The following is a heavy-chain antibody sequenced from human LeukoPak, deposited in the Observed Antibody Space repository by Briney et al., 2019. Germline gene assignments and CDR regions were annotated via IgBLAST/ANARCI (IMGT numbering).Heavy chain of an antibody. J-gene: IGHJ4*02. Sequence: GGSLRLSCAASGFTFSSYAVHWVRQAPGKGLEWVAVMSHDGSNKYYGDSVKGRFTISRDNSKNTLYLQMNSLRAEDTAVYYCAKLDSSGWSRPFDYWGQGTLVIVSS. V-gene: IGHV3-30*18. CDR2: MSHDGSNK. CDR3: AKLDSSGWSRPFDY. CDR1: GFTFSSYA. D-gene: IGHD6-19*01.